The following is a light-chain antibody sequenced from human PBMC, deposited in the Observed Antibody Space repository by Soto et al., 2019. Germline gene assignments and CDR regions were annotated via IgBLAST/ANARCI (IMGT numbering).Light chain of an antibody. V-gene: IGKV3-20*01. CDR3: QQYGSSYT. CDR2: GAS. Sequence: EIVLTQSPGTLSLSPGERATLSCRASQSVPSNYLAWYQHKPGQAPRLLIYGASSRATSIPDRFSGSGSGTDFTLTISRLETEDFAVYYCQQYGSSYTFGQGTKLEIK. CDR1: QSVPSNY. J-gene: IGKJ2*01.